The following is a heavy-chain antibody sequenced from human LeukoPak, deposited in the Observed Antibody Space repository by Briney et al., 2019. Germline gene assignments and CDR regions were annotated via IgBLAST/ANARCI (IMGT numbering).Heavy chain of an antibody. CDR2: ISAKNGDT. V-gene: IGHV1-18*01. CDR3: ARDVPATTPFDY. J-gene: IGHJ4*02. Sequence: ASVKVSCKASAYIFSNYGISWVRQAPGQGLEWMGWISAKNGDTNYIQKFRGRVTMTTDTSTSTAYMELWSLRSDDTAVYYRARDVPATTPFDYWGQGTLVTVSS. D-gene: IGHD1-7*01. CDR1: AYIFSNYG.